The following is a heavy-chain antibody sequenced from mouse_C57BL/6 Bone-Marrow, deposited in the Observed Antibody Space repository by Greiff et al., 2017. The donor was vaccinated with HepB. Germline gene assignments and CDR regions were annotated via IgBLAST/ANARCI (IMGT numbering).Heavy chain of an antibody. Sequence: QVQLQQPGAELVKPGASVKMSCKASGYTFTSYWITWVKQRPGQGLEWIGDIYPGSGSTNYNEKFKSKSTLTVDTSSSTAYMQLSSLTSEDSAVYYCARDYYGSSYGSWFADWGQGTLVTVSA. CDR3: ARDYYGSSYGSWFAD. CDR2: IYPGSGST. D-gene: IGHD1-1*01. CDR1: GYTFTSYW. J-gene: IGHJ3*01. V-gene: IGHV1-55*01.